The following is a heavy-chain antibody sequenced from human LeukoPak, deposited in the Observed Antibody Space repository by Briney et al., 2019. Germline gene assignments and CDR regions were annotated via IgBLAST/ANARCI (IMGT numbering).Heavy chain of an antibody. D-gene: IGHD6-6*01. CDR1: GFTFSSYG. J-gene: IGHJ4*02. V-gene: IGHV3-30*18. CDR2: ISYDGSNK. CDR3: AKDAPRKDPAYFDY. Sequence: GRSLRLSCAASGFTFSSYGMHWVRQAPGKGREWVAVISYDGSNKYYADSVKGRFTISRDNSKNTLYLQMNSPRAEDTAVYYCAKDAPRKDPAYFDYWGQGTLVTVSS.